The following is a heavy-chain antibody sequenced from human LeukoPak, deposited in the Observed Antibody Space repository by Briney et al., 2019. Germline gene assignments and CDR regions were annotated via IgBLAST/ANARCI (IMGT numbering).Heavy chain of an antibody. CDR3: ARGYCSSTSCPPLYGMDV. CDR2: INAGNGNT. J-gene: IGHJ6*04. Sequence: DSVKVSCKASGYTFTSYAMHWVRQAPGQRLEWMGWINAGNGNTEYSQKFQGRVTITRDTSASTAYMELSSLRSEDTAVYYCARGYCSSTSCPPLYGMDVWGKGTTVTVSS. V-gene: IGHV1-3*01. CDR1: GYTFTSYA. D-gene: IGHD2-2*01.